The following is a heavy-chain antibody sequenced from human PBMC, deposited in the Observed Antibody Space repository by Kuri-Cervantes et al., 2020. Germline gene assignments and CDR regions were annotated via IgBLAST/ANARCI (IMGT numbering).Heavy chain of an antibody. CDR2: ISGSGGST. D-gene: IGHD1-26*01. J-gene: IGHJ3*02. Sequence: GGSLRLSCAASGFTLSSYAMSWVRQAPGKGLEWVSAISGSGGSTYYADSVKGRFTISRDNSKNTLYLQMNSLRAEDTAVYYCAKDRTGWELLGGSDAFDIWGQGTMVTVSS. V-gene: IGHV3-23*01. CDR1: GFTLSSYA. CDR3: AKDRTGWELLGGSDAFDI.